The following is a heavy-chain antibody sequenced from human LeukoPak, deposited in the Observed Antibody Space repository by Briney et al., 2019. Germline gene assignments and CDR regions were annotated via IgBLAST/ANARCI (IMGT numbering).Heavy chain of an antibody. CDR2: MNPNSGNT. V-gene: IGHV1-8*02. Sequence: ASVKVSCKASGYTFTSYDINWVRQATGQGLEWMGWMNPNSGNTGYAQKFQGRVTMTRNTSISTAYMELSSLRSEDTAVYYCARGRAAATTYYYYYYMDVWGKGTTATISS. CDR3: ARGRAAATTYYYYYYMDV. CDR1: GYTFTSYD. J-gene: IGHJ6*03. D-gene: IGHD6-13*01.